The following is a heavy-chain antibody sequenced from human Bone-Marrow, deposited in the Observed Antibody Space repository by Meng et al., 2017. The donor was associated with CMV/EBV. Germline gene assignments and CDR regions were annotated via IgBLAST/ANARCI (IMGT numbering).Heavy chain of an antibody. V-gene: IGHV1-69*05. J-gene: IGHJ5*02. CDR3: ARSSGPTAWFDP. CDR1: GGTFSSYA. D-gene: IGHD3-22*01. CDR2: IIPIFGTA. Sequence: SVKVSCKASGGTFSSYAISWVRQAPGQGLEWMGGIIPIFGTANYAQKFQGRVTITTDESTSTASMELSSLRSEDTAVYYCARSSGPTAWFDPWGQGTLVTVSS.